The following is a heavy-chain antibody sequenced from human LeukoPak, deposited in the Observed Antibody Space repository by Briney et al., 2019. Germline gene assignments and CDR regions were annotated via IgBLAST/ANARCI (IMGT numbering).Heavy chain of an antibody. J-gene: IGHJ4*02. CDR2: IIPIFGTA. D-gene: IGHD6-13*01. V-gene: IGHV1-69*05. CDR3: ARAKFGRARVYSSSWYYFDY. CDR1: GGTFSRYA. Sequence: GASVKVSCKASGGTFSRYAISWVRQATGQGLEWMGGIIPIFGTANYAQKFQGRVTITTGESTSTAYMELSSLRSEDTAVYYCARAKFGRARVYSSSWYYFDYWGQGTLVTVSS.